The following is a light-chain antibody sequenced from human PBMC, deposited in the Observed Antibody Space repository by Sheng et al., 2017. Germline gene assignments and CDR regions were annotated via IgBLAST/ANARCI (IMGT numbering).Light chain of an antibody. CDR1: DIGRKS. CDR2: DDS. CDR3: QVWDSSSDPFYV. Sequence: SYVLSQPPSVTVAPGQTARITCGGDDIGRKSVHWYQQRPGQAPVLVVYDDSDRPSGIPERFSGSNSGNTATLTISRVEAGDEADYYSQVWDSSSDPFYVFGAGTKVTVL. J-gene: IGLJ1*01. V-gene: IGLV3-21*02.